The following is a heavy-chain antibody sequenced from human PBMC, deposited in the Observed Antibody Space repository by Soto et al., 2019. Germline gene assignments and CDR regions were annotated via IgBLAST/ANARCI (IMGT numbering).Heavy chain of an antibody. CDR2: ISSNGGST. CDR1: GFTFSSYA. J-gene: IGHJ4*02. Sequence: GGSLRLSCSASGFTFSSYAMHWVRQAPGKGLEYVSAISSNGGSTYYADSVKGRFTISRDNSKNTLYLQMSSLRAEDTAVYYCVKDIALYSGSSVSGIEHDYWGQGTLVTVSS. CDR3: VKDIALYSGSSVSGIEHDY. D-gene: IGHD6-6*01. V-gene: IGHV3-64D*08.